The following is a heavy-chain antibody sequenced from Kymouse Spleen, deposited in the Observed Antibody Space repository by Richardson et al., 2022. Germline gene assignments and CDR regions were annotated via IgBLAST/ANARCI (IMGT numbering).Heavy chain of an antibody. J-gene: IGHJ6*02. D-gene: IGHD3-22*01. CDR1: GFTFSSYW. CDR2: IKQDGSEK. Sequence: EVQLVESGGGLVQPGGSLRLSCAASGFTFSSYWMSWVRQAPGKGLEWVANIKQDGSEKYYVDSVKGRFTISRDNAKNSLYLQMNSLRAEDTAVYYCARDPPITMIVVGYGMDVWGQGTTVTVSS. V-gene: IGHV3-7*01. CDR3: ARDPPITMIVVGYGMDV.